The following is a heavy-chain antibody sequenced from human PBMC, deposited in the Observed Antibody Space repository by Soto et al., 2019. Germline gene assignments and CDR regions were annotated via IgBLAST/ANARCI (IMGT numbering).Heavy chain of an antibody. V-gene: IGHV3-48*01. J-gene: IGHJ6*03. CDR1: GFTFSSYS. CDR2: ISSSSSTI. CDR3: ARVGAAAGYYYYMDV. Sequence: GGSLRLSCAASGFTFSSYSMNWVRQAPGKGLEWVSYISSSSSTIYYADSVKGRFTISRDNAKNSLYLQMNSLRAEDTAVYYCARVGAAAGYYYYMDVWGKGTTVTVSS. D-gene: IGHD6-13*01.